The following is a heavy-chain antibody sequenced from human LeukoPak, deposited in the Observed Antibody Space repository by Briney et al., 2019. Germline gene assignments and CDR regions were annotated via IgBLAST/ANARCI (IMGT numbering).Heavy chain of an antibody. CDR2: IYTSGST. CDR3: ARVGGDWYVEN. Sequence: PSETLSLTCTVSGGSISSVSYYWSWIRQPAGKGLEWIGRIYTSGSTNYNPSLKSRVTMSVDTSKNQFSLKLSSVTAADTAVYYCARVGGDWYVENWGQGTLVTVSS. CDR1: GGSISSVSYY. D-gene: IGHD3/OR15-3a*01. J-gene: IGHJ4*02. V-gene: IGHV4-61*02.